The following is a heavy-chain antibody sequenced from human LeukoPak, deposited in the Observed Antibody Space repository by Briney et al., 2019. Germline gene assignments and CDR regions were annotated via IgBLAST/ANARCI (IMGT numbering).Heavy chain of an antibody. CDR3: ARDYYYYMDV. J-gene: IGHJ6*03. V-gene: IGHV1-8*02. Sequence: GASVKVSCKASGYTFTGYYMHWVRQAPGQGLEWMGWINPNSGNTGYAQKFQGRVTMTRNTSISTAYMELSSLRSEDTAVYYCARDYYYYMDVWGKGTTVTVSS. CDR1: GYTFTGYY. CDR2: INPNSGNT.